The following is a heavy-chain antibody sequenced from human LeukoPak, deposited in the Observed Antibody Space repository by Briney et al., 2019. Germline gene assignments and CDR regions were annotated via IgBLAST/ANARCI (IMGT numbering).Heavy chain of an antibody. Sequence: GGSLRLSCAASGFTSSSYWMSWVRQAPGKGLEWVANIKQDGSEKYYVDSVKGRFTISRDNAKNTLYLQMNSLRAEDTAVYYCVSRFADYWGQGTLVTVSS. J-gene: IGHJ4*02. V-gene: IGHV3-7*01. CDR2: IKQDGSEK. D-gene: IGHD3-3*01. CDR3: VSRFADY. CDR1: GFTSSSYW.